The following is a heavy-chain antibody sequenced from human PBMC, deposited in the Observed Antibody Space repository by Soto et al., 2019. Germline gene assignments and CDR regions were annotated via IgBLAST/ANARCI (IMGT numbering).Heavy chain of an antibody. D-gene: IGHD6-13*01. Sequence: GGSLRLSCAAFGFTFSGYWMSWVRQAPGKGLEWVANIKQDGSEKYYVDSVKGRFTISRDNAKNSLYLQMNSLRAEDTAVYYCARDSSPYSSSWYLYYYYYGMDVWGQGTTVTVSS. CDR2: IKQDGSEK. J-gene: IGHJ6*02. CDR1: GFTFSGYW. CDR3: ARDSSPYSSSWYLYYYYYGMDV. V-gene: IGHV3-7*03.